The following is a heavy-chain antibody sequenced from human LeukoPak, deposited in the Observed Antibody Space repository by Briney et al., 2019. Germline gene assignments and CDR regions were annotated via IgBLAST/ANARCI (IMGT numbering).Heavy chain of an antibody. Sequence: SETLSLTCTVSGASFSSYYWSWLRQPPGKGLEWIAYIFYNGNTKYNPSLKSRVTISVDTSKTQFSLKVTFVTAADTAVYYCARAPRDRGHCGATSCFEYMDVWGRGTTVTISS. J-gene: IGHJ6*03. D-gene: IGHD2-21*01. CDR3: ARAPRDRGHCGATSCFEYMDV. CDR2: IFYNGNT. CDR1: GASFSSYY. V-gene: IGHV4-59*01.